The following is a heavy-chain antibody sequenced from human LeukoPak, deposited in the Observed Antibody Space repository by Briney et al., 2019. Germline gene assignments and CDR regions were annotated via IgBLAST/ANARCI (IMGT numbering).Heavy chain of an antibody. CDR1: GGSFSGYY. Sequence: PSETLSLTCAVYGGSFSGYYWSWIRQPPGKGLEWIGEINHSGSTNYNPSLKSRVTISVDTSKNQFSLKLSSVTAADTAVYYCARDGAVAGSIYYYYYMDVWGKGTTVTISS. CDR2: INHSGST. CDR3: ARDGAVAGSIYYYYYMDV. J-gene: IGHJ6*03. V-gene: IGHV4-34*01. D-gene: IGHD6-19*01.